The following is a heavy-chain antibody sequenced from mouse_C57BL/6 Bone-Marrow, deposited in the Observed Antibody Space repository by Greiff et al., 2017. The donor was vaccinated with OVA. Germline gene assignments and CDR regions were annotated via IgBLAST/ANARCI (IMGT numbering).Heavy chain of an antibody. V-gene: IGHV14-4*01. J-gene: IGHJ1*03. CDR2: IDPENGDT. D-gene: IGHD1-1*01. CDR1: GFNIKDDY. CDR3: SLYYGSSPFYWYFDV. Sequence: EVKLMESGAELVRPGASVKLSCTASGFNIKDDYMHWVKQRPEQGLEWIGWIDPENGDTEYASKFQGKATITADTSSNTAYLQLSSLTSEDTAVYYCSLYYGSSPFYWYFDVWGTGTTVTVSS.